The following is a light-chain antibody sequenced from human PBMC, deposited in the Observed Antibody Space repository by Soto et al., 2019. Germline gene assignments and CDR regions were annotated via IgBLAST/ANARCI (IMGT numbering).Light chain of an antibody. Sequence: DIQMTQLPSSMSASVGDKVTLVCRASQDISRWLAWYHQKPGKAPKLLIYSASTLHIGVPSRFSGSGSGTNFTLTISSLQPEDFGTYYCQQAHSFPLTFGPGTKVDIK. CDR3: QQAHSFPLT. CDR2: SAS. CDR1: QDISRW. J-gene: IGKJ3*01. V-gene: IGKV1-12*01.